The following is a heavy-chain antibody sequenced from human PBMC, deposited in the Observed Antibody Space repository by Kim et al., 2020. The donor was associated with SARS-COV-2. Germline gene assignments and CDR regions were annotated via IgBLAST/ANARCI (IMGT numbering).Heavy chain of an antibody. Sequence: GESLKISCKGSGYSFTSYWIGWVRQMPGKGLEWMGIIYPGDSDTRYSPSFQGQVTISADKSISTAYLQWSSLKASDTAMYYCARGYNWNDGNDAFDIWGQGTMVTVSS. D-gene: IGHD1-20*01. CDR3: ARGYNWNDGNDAFDI. V-gene: IGHV5-51*01. CDR1: GYSFTSYW. CDR2: IYPGDSDT. J-gene: IGHJ3*02.